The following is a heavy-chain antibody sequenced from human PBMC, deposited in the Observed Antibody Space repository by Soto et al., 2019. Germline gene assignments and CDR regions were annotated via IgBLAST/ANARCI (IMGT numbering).Heavy chain of an antibody. Sequence: PSETLSLTCTVSGGSISGYYLSWIRQPPGKGLEWIGFIYDSGRTNYNPSLKSRVTISEDTSKNQFSLRLTPVTAADTAIYYCARDGHTSSSLAFDFWGPGTMVTVSS. CDR1: GGSISGYY. J-gene: IGHJ3*01. V-gene: IGHV4-59*01. D-gene: IGHD6-6*01. CDR2: IYDSGRT. CDR3: ARDGHTSSSLAFDF.